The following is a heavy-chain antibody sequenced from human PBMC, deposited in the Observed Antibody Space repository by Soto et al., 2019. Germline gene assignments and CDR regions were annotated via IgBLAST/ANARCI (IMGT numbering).Heavy chain of an antibody. Sequence: EVQLLEYGGGFVQPGGSLRLSCAASGFTFSTFAMNLVRQAPGKGLEWVSGITGGSGFTFYADSVKGRFTITRDASENTLFLQMSSLRAEDTAKYYCAKSGPTNYFDFWGQGPLVTVSS. J-gene: IGHJ4*02. CDR2: ITGGSGFT. V-gene: IGHV3-23*01. CDR3: AKSGPTNYFDF. CDR1: GFTFSTFA. D-gene: IGHD1-26*01.